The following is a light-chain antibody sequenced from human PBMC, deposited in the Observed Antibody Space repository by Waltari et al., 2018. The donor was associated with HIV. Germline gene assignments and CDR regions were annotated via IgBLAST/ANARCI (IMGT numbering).Light chain of an antibody. V-gene: IGKV3-20*01. Sequence: EIVLPQSPGTLSLSPGERASLSCRANESVSSSSLAWYQQKPAQSPRVLISGAASRATGIPDRFIGTGSGTDFTRIISRLEREDFAVYYCQYSRTFGQGTRLEIK. CDR1: ESVSSSS. CDR3: QYSRT. J-gene: IGKJ2*01. CDR2: GAA.